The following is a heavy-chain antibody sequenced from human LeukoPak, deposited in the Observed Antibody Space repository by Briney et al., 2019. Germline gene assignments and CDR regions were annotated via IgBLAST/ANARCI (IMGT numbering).Heavy chain of an antibody. CDR3: ARPPGILTGYGDDAFDI. CDR2: ISNSGYDT. D-gene: IGHD3-9*01. J-gene: IGHJ3*02. Sequence: GGSLRLSCAASGLSLTTFAMTWVRQAPGKGLEWVSSISNSGYDTYYAESVKGRFTISRDNSKNTLYLQMNSLRAEDTAVYYCARPPGILTGYGDDAFDIWGQGTMVTVSS. CDR1: GLSLTTFA. V-gene: IGHV3-23*01.